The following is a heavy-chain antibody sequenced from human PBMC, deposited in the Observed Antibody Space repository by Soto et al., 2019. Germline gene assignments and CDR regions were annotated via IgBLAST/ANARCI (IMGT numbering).Heavy chain of an antibody. CDR3: ARVGWVTVTTVDFDY. Sequence: ASVKVSCKASGYAFASYGIRWVRQAPGQGLEWMGWISAYNGNTNYAQKLQGRVTMTTDTSTSTAYMELRSLRSDDTAVYYCARVGWVTVTTVDFDYWGQGTLVTVSS. CDR1: GYAFASYG. J-gene: IGHJ4*02. CDR2: ISAYNGNT. D-gene: IGHD4-4*01. V-gene: IGHV1-18*01.